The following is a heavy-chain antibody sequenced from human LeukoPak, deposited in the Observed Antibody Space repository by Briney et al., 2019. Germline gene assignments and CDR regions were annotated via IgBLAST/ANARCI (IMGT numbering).Heavy chain of an antibody. CDR1: GGSISSYY. V-gene: IGHV4-59*12. D-gene: IGHD3-10*01. CDR2: IYYSGST. Sequence: SETLSLTCTVSGGSISSYYWSWIRQPPGKGLEWIGYIYYSGSTNYNPSLKSRVTISVDTSKNQFSLKLSSVTAADTAVYYCARGLYGSGAHFDYWGQGTLVTVSS. J-gene: IGHJ4*02. CDR3: ARGLYGSGAHFDY.